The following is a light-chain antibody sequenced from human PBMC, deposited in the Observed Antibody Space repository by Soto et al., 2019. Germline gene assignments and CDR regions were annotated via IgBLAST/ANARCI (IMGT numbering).Light chain of an antibody. Sequence: EIVLTQSPGTLSLSPGERVTLSCRASQSVSSSYLAWYQQKPGQAPRLVIYGASSRATGIPDRFSGSGSGTDFTVTISRLKPEGFAVYYFQEYGSSPLTFGEGTKVEIK. CDR2: GAS. J-gene: IGKJ1*01. CDR1: QSVSSSY. V-gene: IGKV3-20*01. CDR3: QEYGSSPLT.